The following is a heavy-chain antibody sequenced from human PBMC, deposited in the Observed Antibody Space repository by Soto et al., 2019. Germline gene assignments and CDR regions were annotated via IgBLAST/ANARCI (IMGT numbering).Heavy chain of an antibody. D-gene: IGHD3-22*01. Sequence: GGSLRLSCAASGFTFSSYGMHWVRQAPGKGLEWVAVIWYDGSNKYYADSVKGRFTISRDNSKNTLYLQMNSLRAEDTAVYYCARNGGMIVVEELDYWGQGTLVTVSS. J-gene: IGHJ4*02. CDR3: ARNGGMIVVEELDY. CDR2: IWYDGSNK. V-gene: IGHV3-33*01. CDR1: GFTFSSYG.